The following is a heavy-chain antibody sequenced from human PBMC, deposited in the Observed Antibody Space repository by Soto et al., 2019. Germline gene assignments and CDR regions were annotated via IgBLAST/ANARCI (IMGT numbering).Heavy chain of an antibody. CDR3: ASTYSTSWYWFDP. CDR1: GFSLSNAGLG. D-gene: IGHD6-13*01. CDR2: IFSNDEK. J-gene: IGHJ5*02. Sequence: QVTVKESGPVLVKPTETLTLTCTVSGFSLSNAGLGVSWIRQPPGKALEWLAHIFSNDEKSYSTSLKSRLTVSKHTSKSQVVITMNNMDPVDTATYYCASTYSTSWYWFDPWGQGTLVTVSS. V-gene: IGHV2-26*04.